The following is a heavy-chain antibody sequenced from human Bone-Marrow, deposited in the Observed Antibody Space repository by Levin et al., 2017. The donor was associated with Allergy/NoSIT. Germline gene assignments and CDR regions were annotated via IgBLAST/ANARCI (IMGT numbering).Heavy chain of an antibody. Sequence: TSETLSLTCAVYGGSFSGYYWSWIRQPPGKGLEWIGEINHSGSTNYNPSLKSRVTISVDTSKNQFSLKLSSVTAADTAVYYCARPTTVTTHDAFDIWGQGTMVTVSS. J-gene: IGHJ3*02. CDR3: ARPTTVTTHDAFDI. CDR2: INHSGST. V-gene: IGHV4-34*01. CDR1: GGSFSGYY. D-gene: IGHD4-17*01.